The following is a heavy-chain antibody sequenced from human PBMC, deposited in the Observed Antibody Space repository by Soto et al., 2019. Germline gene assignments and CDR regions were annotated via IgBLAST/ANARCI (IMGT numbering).Heavy chain of an antibody. CDR2: IYFSGST. CDR3: ARYFGRAEKSFDS. CDR1: GGSISSGGYY. Sequence: SETLSLTCTVSGGSISSGGYYWSWIRQHPGKGLEWIGYIYFSGSTYYNPSLKSRVTISVDTSKNQFSLKLSSVTAADTAVYFCARYFGRAEKSFDSWGQGILVTV. D-gene: IGHD3-3*01. J-gene: IGHJ5*01. V-gene: IGHV4-31*03.